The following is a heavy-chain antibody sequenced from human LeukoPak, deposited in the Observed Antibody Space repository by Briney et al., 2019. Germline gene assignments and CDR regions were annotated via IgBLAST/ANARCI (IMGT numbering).Heavy chain of an antibody. J-gene: IGHJ3*02. V-gene: IGHV1-69*05. D-gene: IGHD2-21*01. CDR3: ARESEVKAFDI. Sequence: SVKVSCKASGYTFTSYYMHWLRQAPGQGLEWMGGIIPIFGTANYAQKFQGRVTITTDESTSTAYMELSSLRSEDTAVYYCARESEVKAFDIWGQGTMVTVSS. CDR2: IIPIFGTA. CDR1: GYTFTSYY.